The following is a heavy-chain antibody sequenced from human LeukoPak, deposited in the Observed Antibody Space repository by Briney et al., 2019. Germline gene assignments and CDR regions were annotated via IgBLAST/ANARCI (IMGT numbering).Heavy chain of an antibody. D-gene: IGHD3-22*01. CDR2: IYYSGST. J-gene: IGHJ6*03. V-gene: IGHV4-59*01. CDR1: GGSISNYY. Sequence: SETLSLTCTVSGGSISNYYWSWIRQPPGKGLEWIGNIYYSGSTNYNPSLKSRVTISVDTSKNQFSLKLSSVTAADTAVYYCTRGSIAYYYMDVWGKGTTVTISS. CDR3: TRGSIAYYYMDV.